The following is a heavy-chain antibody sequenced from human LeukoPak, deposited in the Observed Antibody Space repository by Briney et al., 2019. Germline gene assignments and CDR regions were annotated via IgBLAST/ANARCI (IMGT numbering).Heavy chain of an antibody. CDR3: ARGWFGAEDYYYYMDV. CDR1: GGTFSNYV. Sequence: VASVKVSCKASGGTFSNYVINWVRQAPGQGLEWMGGIIPIFATADYAQKFQGRVTITADESTSTAYMELSSLRSEDTAVYYCARGWFGAEDYYYYMDVWGKGTTVTISS. D-gene: IGHD3-10*01. V-gene: IGHV1-69*13. J-gene: IGHJ6*03. CDR2: IIPIFATA.